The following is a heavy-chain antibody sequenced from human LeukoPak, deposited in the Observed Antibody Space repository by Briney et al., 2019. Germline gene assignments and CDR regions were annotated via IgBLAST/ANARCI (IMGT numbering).Heavy chain of an antibody. Sequence: GGSLTLSCAVSGFTFSRYCIHWVRQAPGKGLEWMTHIRYDECTTYYADSVKGRFTITRENTKNPLYLQMSRLRPEATVVYYGAEQMMERRQYYYMDVWGKGTSVTVSS. V-gene: IGHV3-30*02. D-gene: IGHD1/OR15-1a*01. CDR3: AEQMMERRQYYYMDV. CDR2: IRYDECTT. J-gene: IGHJ6*03. CDR1: GFTFSRYC.